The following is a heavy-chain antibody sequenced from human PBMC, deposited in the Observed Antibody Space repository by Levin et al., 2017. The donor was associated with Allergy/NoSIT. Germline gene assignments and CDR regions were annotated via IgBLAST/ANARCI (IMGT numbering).Heavy chain of an antibody. Sequence: PSETLSLTCEVSGDSISGYNWWAWVRQPPGKGLEWIGEIYRHGNTNYNPSLKSRVSISRDDSKNQLSLKVTSVTVADTAVYFCARVATSGLNSASFFDSWGQGTLVTVS. CDR2: IYRHGNT. CDR1: GDSISGYNW. D-gene: IGHD5-12*01. J-gene: IGHJ4*02. V-gene: IGHV4-4*02. CDR3: ARVATSGLNSASFFDS.